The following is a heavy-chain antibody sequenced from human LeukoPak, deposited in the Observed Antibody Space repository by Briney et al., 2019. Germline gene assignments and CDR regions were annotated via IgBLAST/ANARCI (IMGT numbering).Heavy chain of an antibody. CDR3: AREDVRLDYFDY. CDR1: GFTFSSYA. D-gene: IGHD6-19*01. V-gene: IGHV3-30-3*01. CDR2: ISYDGSNK. J-gene: IGHJ4*02. Sequence: GGSLRLSCAASGFTFSSYAMHWVRQAPGKGLEWVAVISYDGSNKYYADSVKGRFTISRDNSKNTLYLQMNSLRAEDTAVYYCAREDVRLDYFDYWGQGTLVTVSS.